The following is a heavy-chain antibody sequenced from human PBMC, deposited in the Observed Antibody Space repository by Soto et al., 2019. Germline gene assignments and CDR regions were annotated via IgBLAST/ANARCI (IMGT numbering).Heavy chain of an antibody. CDR2: IYYSGST. CDR1: GASLSSGDYY. J-gene: IGHJ5*02. V-gene: IGHV4-30-4*01. CDR3: ARYSGYEGLRFDP. Sequence: SETLSLTCVVSGASLSSGDYYWSWIRQPPGKGLEWIGYIYYSGSTYYNPSLKSRVTISVDTSKNQFSLKLSSVTAADTAVYYCARYSGYEGLRFDPWGQGTLVTVS. D-gene: IGHD5-12*01.